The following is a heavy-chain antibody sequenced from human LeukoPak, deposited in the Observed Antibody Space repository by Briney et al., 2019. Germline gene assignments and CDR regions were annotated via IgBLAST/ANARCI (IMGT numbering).Heavy chain of an antibody. CDR2: LSGDGART. J-gene: IGHJ3*02. D-gene: IGHD1-14*01. CDR3: TGDSDLQPRNGFDM. Sequence: GGSLRLSCAASGFTLIIYAMGWVRQAPGKGLEWVSILSGDGARTYYSGSVKGRFTISRDLSKNTLYLQMISLKPEDTAVYYCTGDSDLQPRNGFDMWGQGTVATVSS. CDR1: GFTLIIYA. V-gene: IGHV3-23*01.